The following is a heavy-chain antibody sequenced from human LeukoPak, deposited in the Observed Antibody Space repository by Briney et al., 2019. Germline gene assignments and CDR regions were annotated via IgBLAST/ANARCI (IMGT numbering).Heavy chain of an antibody. Sequence: GGSLSFSCAASGFTFNSYGMHWVRQAPGRGLEWVAVIWYDGSNKYYADSVKGRFTISRDNSKNTLYLQMNSLRAEDTAVYYCARDPAVIAAAGVCLDYWGQGTLVTVSS. D-gene: IGHD6-13*01. V-gene: IGHV3-33*01. CDR2: IWYDGSNK. CDR3: ARDPAVIAAAGVCLDY. J-gene: IGHJ4*02. CDR1: GFTFNSYG.